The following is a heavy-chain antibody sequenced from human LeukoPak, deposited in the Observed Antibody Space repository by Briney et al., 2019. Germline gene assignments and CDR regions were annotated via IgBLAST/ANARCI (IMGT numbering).Heavy chain of an antibody. D-gene: IGHD3-16*02. CDR2: IYYSGST. CDR1: GGSISSYY. J-gene: IGHJ4*02. Sequence: TSETLSLTCTVSGGSISSYYWSWIRQPPGKGLEWIGYIYYSGSTNYNPSLMSRVTISVNTSKKQLSLKLSSVTAADTAVYFCARYVWGSYPTFEDYWGQGTLVTVSS. CDR3: ARYVWGSYPTFEDY. V-gene: IGHV4-59*01.